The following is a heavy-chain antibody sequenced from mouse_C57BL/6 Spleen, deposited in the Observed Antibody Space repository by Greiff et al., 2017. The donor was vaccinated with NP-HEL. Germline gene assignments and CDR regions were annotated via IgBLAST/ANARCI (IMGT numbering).Heavy chain of an antibody. CDR2: IRSKSNNYAT. D-gene: IGHD1-1*01. J-gene: IGHJ2*01. V-gene: IGHV10-1*01. Sequence: GGGLVQPKGSLKLSCAASGFSFNTYAMNWVRQAPGKGLEWVARIRSKSNNYATYYADSVKDRFTISRDDSESMLYLQMNNLKTEDTAMYYCVTSITTVVAFDYWGQGTTLTVSS. CDR3: VTSITTVVAFDY. CDR1: GFSFNTYA.